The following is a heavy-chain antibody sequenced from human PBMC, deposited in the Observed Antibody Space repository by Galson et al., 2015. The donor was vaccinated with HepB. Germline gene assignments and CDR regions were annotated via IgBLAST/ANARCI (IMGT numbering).Heavy chain of an antibody. CDR2: ISAYNGNT. V-gene: IGHV1-18*01. CDR3: ARDGGYSGYVFYYYYYMDV. CDR1: GYTFTSYG. Sequence: SVKVSCKASGYTFTSYGISWVRQAPGQGLEWMGWISAYNGNTNYAQKLQGRVTMTTDTSTSTAYMELRSLRSDDTAVYYCARDGGYSGYVFYYYYYMDVWGKGTTVTVSS. D-gene: IGHD5-12*01. J-gene: IGHJ6*03.